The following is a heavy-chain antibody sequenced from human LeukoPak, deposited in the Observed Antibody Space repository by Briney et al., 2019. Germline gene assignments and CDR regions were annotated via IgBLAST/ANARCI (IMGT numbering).Heavy chain of an antibody. Sequence: GGSLRLSCAASGFTFSSYEMNWVRQAPGKGLEWVSCISSSGSTKYYADSVKGRFTISRDNAKNSVSLQMNSLRAEDTAVYYCARRYCSSTSCLLDYWGQGTLVTVSS. V-gene: IGHV3-48*03. J-gene: IGHJ4*02. CDR1: GFTFSSYE. D-gene: IGHD2-2*01. CDR3: ARRYCSSTSCLLDY. CDR2: ISSSGSTK.